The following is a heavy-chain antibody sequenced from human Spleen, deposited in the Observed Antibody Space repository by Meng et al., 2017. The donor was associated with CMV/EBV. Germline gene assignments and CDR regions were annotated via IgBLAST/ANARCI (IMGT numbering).Heavy chain of an antibody. J-gene: IGHJ4*02. Sequence: GGSLRLSCTVSGDSISSGSFYWSWIRQPPGKGLEWVSSISSSSSYIYYADSVKGRFTISRDNAKNSLYLQMNSLRAEDTAVYYCARIGGAARDYWGQGTLVTVSS. CDR2: ISSSSSYI. D-gene: IGHD6-6*01. CDR1: GDSISSGS. CDR3: ARIGGAARDY. V-gene: IGHV3-21*01.